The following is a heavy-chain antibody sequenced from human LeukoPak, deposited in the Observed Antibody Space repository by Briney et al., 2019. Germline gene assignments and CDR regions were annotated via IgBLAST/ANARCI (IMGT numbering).Heavy chain of an antibody. CDR3: AREWDYDVDYFDY. D-gene: IGHD4-17*01. CDR1: GYTFTGYY. V-gene: IGHV1-2*02. Sequence: GASVKVSCTASGYTFTGYYMHWVRQAPGQGLEWMGWINPNSGGTNYAQKFQGRVTMTRDTSISTAYMELSRLRSDDTAVYYCAREWDYDVDYFDYWGQGTLVTVSS. J-gene: IGHJ4*02. CDR2: INPNSGGT.